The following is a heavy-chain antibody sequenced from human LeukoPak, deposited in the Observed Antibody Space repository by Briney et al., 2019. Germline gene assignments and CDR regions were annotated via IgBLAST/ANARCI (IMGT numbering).Heavy chain of an antibody. CDR1: GFTFSSYA. CDR2: ISGSGGST. D-gene: IGHD2-21*01. CDR3: ARDPLGDSTYYFDY. V-gene: IGHV3-23*01. Sequence: GGSLRLSCAVSGFTFSSYAMSWVRQAPGKGLEWVSAISGSGGSTYYADSVKGRFTISRDNSKNTLYLQMNSLRAEDTAVYYCARDPLGDSTYYFDYWGQGALVTVSS. J-gene: IGHJ4*02.